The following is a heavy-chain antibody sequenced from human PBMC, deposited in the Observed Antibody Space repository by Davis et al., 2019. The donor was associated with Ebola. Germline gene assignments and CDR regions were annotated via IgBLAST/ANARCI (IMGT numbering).Heavy chain of an antibody. J-gene: IGHJ4*02. V-gene: IGHV3-23*01. CDR2: IRDSGGST. D-gene: IGHD1-26*01. CDR3: AKPTGSYYSPIDY. Sequence: ESLKISCAASGFTFSSYAMSWVRQAPGKGLEWVSGIRDSGGSTYYADSVKGRFTISRDNSKNTVYLQMNGLRAEDTAVYYCAKPTGSYYSPIDYWGLGTLVTVSS. CDR1: GFTFSSYA.